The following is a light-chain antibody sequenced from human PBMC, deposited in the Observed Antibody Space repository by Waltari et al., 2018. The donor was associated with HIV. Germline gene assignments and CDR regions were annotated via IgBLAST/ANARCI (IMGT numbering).Light chain of an antibody. J-gene: IGLJ3*02. CDR2: TNS. Sequence: QSVLTQPPSVSGAPGQRVTISCAGSSPNIGAGYDVHWYQPLPGTAPKLLIHTNSKRASGGPDRFSGSKSGTLASLAITGLQAEDEADYYCQSYDSSLSSSVFGGGTKLTVL. V-gene: IGLV1-40*01. CDR3: QSYDSSLSSSV. CDR1: SPNIGAGYD.